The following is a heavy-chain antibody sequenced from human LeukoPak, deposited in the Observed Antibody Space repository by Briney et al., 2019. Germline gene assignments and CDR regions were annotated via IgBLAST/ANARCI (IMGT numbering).Heavy chain of an antibody. CDR1: GFTFSSYW. V-gene: IGHV3-7*01. J-gene: IGHJ4*02. CDR3: ARDIQYYDFWSGYYISDY. CDR2: IKQDGSEK. D-gene: IGHD3-3*01. Sequence: GGSLRLSCAASGFTFSSYWMSWVRQAPGKGLEWVANIKQDGSEKYYVDSVKGRFTISRDNAKNSLYPQMYSLRAEDTAVYYCARDIQYYDFWSGYYISDYWGQGTLVTVSS.